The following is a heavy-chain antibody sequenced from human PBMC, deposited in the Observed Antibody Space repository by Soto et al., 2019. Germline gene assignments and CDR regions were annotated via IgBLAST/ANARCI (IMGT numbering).Heavy chain of an antibody. J-gene: IGHJ4*02. CDR2: IYRTGST. V-gene: IGHV4-4*02. D-gene: IGHD1-7*01. CDR3: ASRDPGTSVDY. Sequence: LSLTCAVSGASFSSNDWWTWVRQPPGRGLEWIGEIYRTGSTNYNPSLKSRVTISLDKSENQFSLKVTSLTAADTAVYYCASRDPGTSVDYWGQGTLVTVSS. CDR1: GASFSSNDW.